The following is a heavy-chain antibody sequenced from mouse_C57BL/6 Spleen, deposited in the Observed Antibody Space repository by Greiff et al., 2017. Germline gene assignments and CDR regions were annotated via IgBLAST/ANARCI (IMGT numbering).Heavy chain of an antibody. V-gene: IGHV1-78*01. CDR3: ARLHYGYATDY. D-gene: IGHD1-2*01. CDR1: GYTFTDHT. Sequence: VKLVESDAALVKPGASVKISCKVSGYTFTDHTIHWMKQRPAQGLEWIGYLYPRDGSTKYNEKFKGKATLTADTSSSTAYMQLNSLTSEVSAVYFWARLHYGYATDYWGQGSSVTVAS. J-gene: IGHJ4*01. CDR2: LYPRDGST.